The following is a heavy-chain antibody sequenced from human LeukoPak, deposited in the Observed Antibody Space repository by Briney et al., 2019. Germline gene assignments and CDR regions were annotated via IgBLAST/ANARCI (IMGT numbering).Heavy chain of an antibody. J-gene: IGHJ4*02. CDR2: ISSSSDTI. D-gene: IGHD3-22*01. Sequence: GGTLRLSCAASGFTFGPYTMNWVRQAPGKGLEWVSYISSSSDTIYYADSVKGRFTISRDNAKNSLYLQMNSLRAEDTAVYYCARTGISSGYYLDYWGQGTLVTVSS. CDR1: GFTFGPYT. V-gene: IGHV3-48*04. CDR3: ARTGISSGYYLDY.